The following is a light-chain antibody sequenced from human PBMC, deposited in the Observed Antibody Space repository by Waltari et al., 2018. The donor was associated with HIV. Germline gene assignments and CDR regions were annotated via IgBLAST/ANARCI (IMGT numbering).Light chain of an antibody. CDR3: SSHAGSNNYV. V-gene: IGLV2-8*01. J-gene: IGLJ1*01. Sequence: QSALTQPPSASGSPGQSVTISCRGTSSYVGGYDSVSWYQQHPGKAPKLMIYEVSKRPSGVSDRFSGSKSGNTASLTVSGLQAEDEADYYCSSHAGSNNYVFGTGTKVTVL. CDR2: EVS. CDR1: SSYVGGYDS.